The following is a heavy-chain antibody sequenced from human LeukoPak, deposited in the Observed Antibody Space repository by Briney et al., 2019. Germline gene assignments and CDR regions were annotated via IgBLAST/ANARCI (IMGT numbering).Heavy chain of an antibody. CDR2: IKPKSGGA. Sequence: ASVKVSCKASGYTFTGYYIHWVRQAPGQGLEWMGWIKPKSGGANYAQKFQGRVTMTRVTSISTAYMELSRLRSVDTAVYYCASIEGATEPYWGQGTLVTVSS. V-gene: IGHV1-2*02. CDR3: ASIEGATEPY. D-gene: IGHD1-26*01. CDR1: GYTFTGYY. J-gene: IGHJ4*02.